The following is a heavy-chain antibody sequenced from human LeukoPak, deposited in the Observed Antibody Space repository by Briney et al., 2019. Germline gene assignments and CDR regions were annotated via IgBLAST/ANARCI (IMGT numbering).Heavy chain of an antibody. Sequence: SVKVSCKASGGTFSSYAISWVRQAPGQGLEWMGGTIPIFGTANYAQKFQGRVTITTDESTSTAYMELSSLRSEDTAVYSCARDSLRGKGTPDRVLDYWGQGTLVTVSS. CDR2: TIPIFGTA. J-gene: IGHJ4*02. V-gene: IGHV1-69*05. CDR1: GGTFSSYA. CDR3: ARDSLRGKGTPDRVLDY. D-gene: IGHD2-15*01.